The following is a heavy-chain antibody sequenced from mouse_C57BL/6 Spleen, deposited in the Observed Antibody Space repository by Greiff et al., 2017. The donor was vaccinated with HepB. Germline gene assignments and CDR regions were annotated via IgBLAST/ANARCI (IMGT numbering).Heavy chain of an antibody. CDR3: ARKGITTVDYAMDY. V-gene: IGHV2-2*01. Sequence: VHLVESGPGLVQPSQSLSITCTVSGFSLTSYGVHWVRQSPGKGLEWLGVIWSGGSTDYNAAFISRLSISKDNSKSQVFFKMNSLQADDTAIYYCARKGITTVDYAMDYWGQGTSVTVSS. CDR1: GFSLTSYG. J-gene: IGHJ4*01. D-gene: IGHD1-1*01. CDR2: IWSGGST.